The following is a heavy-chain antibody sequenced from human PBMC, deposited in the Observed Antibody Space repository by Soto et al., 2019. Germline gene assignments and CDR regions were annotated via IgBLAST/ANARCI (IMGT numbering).Heavy chain of an antibody. D-gene: IGHD5-12*01. Sequence: QVHLVQSGVEVKTPGASVKVSCQASGYTFFTYDISWVRQAPGQGLEWMGWISTYSGDTKYAQKFQGRVTMTTVTSTTPAYLELRSLSSEDTAVYYCARHHGPTTSENGFDPWGQGTRVTVSS. CDR2: ISTYSGDT. V-gene: IGHV1-18*01. CDR1: GYTFFTYD. J-gene: IGHJ5*02. CDR3: ARHHGPTTSENGFDP.